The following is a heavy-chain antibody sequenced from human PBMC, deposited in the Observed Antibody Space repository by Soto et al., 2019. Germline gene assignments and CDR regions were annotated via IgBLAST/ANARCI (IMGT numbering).Heavy chain of an antibody. D-gene: IGHD3-22*01. J-gene: IGHJ5*02. CDR1: GGTFSSYA. Sequence: ASVKVSCKASGGTFSSYAISWVRQAPGQGLEWMGGIIPIFGTANYAQKFQGRVTITADESTSTAYMELSSLRSEDTAVYYCARDKGINMIVAPGWFDPWGQGTLVTVSS. CDR3: ARDKGINMIVAPGWFDP. V-gene: IGHV1-69*13. CDR2: IIPIFGTA.